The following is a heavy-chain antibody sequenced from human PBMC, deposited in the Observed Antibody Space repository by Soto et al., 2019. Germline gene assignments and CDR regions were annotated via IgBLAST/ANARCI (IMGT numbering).Heavy chain of an antibody. CDR3: AKGYSGYDSGSNWLFDY. CDR1: GFTFTNYA. Sequence: GGSLRLSCAASGFTFTNYAMSWVRQAPGKGLEWVSGIRGSGGSTYYADSVKGRFTISRDSSKNTLYLQMNSLRAEDTAVYYCAKGYSGYDSGSNWLFDYWGQGTLVTVSS. D-gene: IGHD5-12*01. CDR2: IRGSGGST. J-gene: IGHJ4*02. V-gene: IGHV3-23*01.